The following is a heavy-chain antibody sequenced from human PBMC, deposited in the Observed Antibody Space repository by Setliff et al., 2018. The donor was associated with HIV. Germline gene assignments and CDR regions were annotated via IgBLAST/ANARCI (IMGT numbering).Heavy chain of an antibody. CDR1: GGSINSGSYY. CDR3: ARERANYYDSSGYDHVGYYYYMDA. CDR2: IYTRGST. J-gene: IGHJ6*03. V-gene: IGHV4-61*09. Sequence: SETLSLTCTVSGGSINSGSYYWSWIRQPAGKGLEWIGHIYTRGSTNYNPSLKSRVTISVDTSKNQFSLKLSSVTAADTAVYYCARERANYYDSSGYDHVGYYYYMDAWGKGTKVTVSS. D-gene: IGHD3-22*01.